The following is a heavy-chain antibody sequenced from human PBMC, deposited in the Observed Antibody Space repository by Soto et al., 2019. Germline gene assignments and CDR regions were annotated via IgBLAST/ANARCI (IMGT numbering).Heavy chain of an antibody. CDR2: IKQDRSEK. V-gene: IGHV3-7*01. D-gene: IGHD4-17*01. CDR1: VFTFSSYW. CDR3: ARGDPDYADTFDI. J-gene: IGHJ3*02. Sequence: GGSLRLSCEASVFTFSSYWMTWVRQAPGKGLEWVANIKQDRSEKYYVDSVKGRFSISRDIAKNSLYLQMNSLRAEDTAMYYCARGDPDYADTFDIWGQGTMVTVSS.